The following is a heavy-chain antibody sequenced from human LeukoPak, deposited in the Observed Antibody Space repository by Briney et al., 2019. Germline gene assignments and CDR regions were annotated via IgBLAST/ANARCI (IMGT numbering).Heavy chain of an antibody. Sequence: PSETLSLTCTVSGGSISSSSYYWGWIRQPPGKGLEWIGSIYYSGSTYYNPSLKSRVTISVDTSKNQFSLKLSSVTAADTAVYYCARVREYHRDFNFDNWGQGTLVTVSS. CDR2: IYYSGST. J-gene: IGHJ4*02. CDR1: GGSISSSSYY. V-gene: IGHV4-39*07. D-gene: IGHD2-21*02. CDR3: ARVREYHRDFNFDN.